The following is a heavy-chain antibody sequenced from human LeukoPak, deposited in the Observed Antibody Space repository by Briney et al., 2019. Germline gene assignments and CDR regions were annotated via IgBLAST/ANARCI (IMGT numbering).Heavy chain of an antibody. V-gene: IGHV3-23*01. CDR2: ISGSGGST. CDR3: AREDSSSWPIDY. Sequence: GGSLRLSCAASGFTFINYAMTWVRQAPGKGLEWVSTISGSGGSTYYADSVKGRFTISRDNAKNSLYLQMNSLRAEDTAVYYCAREDSSSWPIDYWGQVTLVTVSS. J-gene: IGHJ4*02. D-gene: IGHD6-13*01. CDR1: GFTFINYA.